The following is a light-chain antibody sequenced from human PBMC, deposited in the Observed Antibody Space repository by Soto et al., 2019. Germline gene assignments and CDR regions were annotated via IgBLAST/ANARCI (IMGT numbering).Light chain of an antibody. CDR2: EVS. V-gene: IGLV2-8*01. J-gene: IGLJ2*01. Sequence: QSALTQPPSASGSPGQSVTISCTGTSSDVGGYNYVSWYQQHPGKAPKLMIYEVSKRPSGVPDRFSGSKSGNTASLTVSGLQAEDEVDYYCSSYAGSKNVVFGGGTKLTVL. CDR1: SSDVGGYNY. CDR3: SSYAGSKNVV.